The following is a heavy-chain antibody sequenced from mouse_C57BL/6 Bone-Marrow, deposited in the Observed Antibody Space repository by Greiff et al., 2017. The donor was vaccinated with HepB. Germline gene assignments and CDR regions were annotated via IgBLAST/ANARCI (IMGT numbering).Heavy chain of an antibody. CDR1: GFTFSSYA. CDR3: ARDDFTFAY. J-gene: IGHJ3*01. Sequence: EVQLVESGGGLVKPGGSLELSCAASGFTFSSYAMSWVRQTPEKRLEWVATISDGGSYTYYPDNVKGRFTISRDNAKNNLYLQMSHLKSEDTAMYYCARDDFTFAYWGQGTLVTVSA. D-gene: IGHD2-13*01. V-gene: IGHV5-4*01. CDR2: ISDGGSYT.